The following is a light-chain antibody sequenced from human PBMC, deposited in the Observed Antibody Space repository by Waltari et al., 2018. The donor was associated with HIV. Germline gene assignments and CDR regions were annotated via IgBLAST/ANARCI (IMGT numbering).Light chain of an antibody. V-gene: IGLV2-23*02. CDR3: SSYTRSSTVI. CDR1: ATDVGSYNR. Sequence: QSALSQPASVSAFPEQSITIPCTGTATDVGSYNRVSWYQPVPNKAPKLIIYDVTQRPSGVSSRFSGSKSGNTASLTISGLQADDEADYYCSSYTRSSTVIFGVGTKVAVL. CDR2: DVT. J-gene: IGLJ2*01.